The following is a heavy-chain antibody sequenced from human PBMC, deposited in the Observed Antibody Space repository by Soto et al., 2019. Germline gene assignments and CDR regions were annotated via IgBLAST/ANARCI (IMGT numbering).Heavy chain of an antibody. CDR2: INIVGGAT. CDR3: TKNYYFDS. Sequence: GGSLRLSCVASGLSFSNDTMSWVRQAPAKAPEWVSSINIVGGATNYADSVRGRFAMSRDDSTNTVFLQMNSLRADDTAVYYCTKNYYFDSWGQGTLVPVSS. CDR1: GLSFSNDT. V-gene: IGHV3-23*01. J-gene: IGHJ4*02.